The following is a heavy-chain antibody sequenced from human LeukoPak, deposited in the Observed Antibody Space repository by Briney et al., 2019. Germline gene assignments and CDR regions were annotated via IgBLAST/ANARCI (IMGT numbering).Heavy chain of an antibody. Sequence: SETLSLTCAVYGGSFSGYYWSWIRQPPGKGPEWIGEINHSGSTNYNPSLKSRVTMSVDTSKNQFSLKLSSVTAADTAVYYCAREEIGTYYDFWSGYLFDYWGQGTLVTVSS. V-gene: IGHV4-34*01. D-gene: IGHD3-3*01. CDR3: AREEIGTYYDFWSGYLFDY. CDR1: GGSFSGYY. J-gene: IGHJ4*02. CDR2: INHSGST.